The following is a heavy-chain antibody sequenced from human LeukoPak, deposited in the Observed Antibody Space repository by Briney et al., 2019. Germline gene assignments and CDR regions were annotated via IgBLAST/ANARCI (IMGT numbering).Heavy chain of an antibody. D-gene: IGHD5-18*01. J-gene: IGHJ4*02. Sequence: SVKVSCKASGGTFSSYAISWVRQAPGQGLEWMGRIIPILGVANYAQKFQGRVTITADKSTSTAYMELSSLRSEDTAVYYCARTSFHYSYGYGGGLYFDYWGQGTLVTVSS. CDR3: ARTSFHYSYGYGGGLYFDY. CDR2: IIPILGVA. V-gene: IGHV1-69*04. CDR1: GGTFSSYA.